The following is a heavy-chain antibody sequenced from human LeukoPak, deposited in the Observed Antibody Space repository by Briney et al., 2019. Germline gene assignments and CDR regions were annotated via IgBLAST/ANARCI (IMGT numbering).Heavy chain of an antibody. CDR2: ISGSGGST. D-gene: IGHD2-21*01. Sequence: GGSLRLSCAASGFTFSSYGMSWVRQAPGKGLEWVSAISGSGGSTYYADSVKGRFTISRDNSKNTLYLQMNSLRAEDTAVYYCAKARQPYCGGESHFDYWGQGTLVTVSS. CDR1: GFTFSSYG. J-gene: IGHJ4*02. V-gene: IGHV3-23*01. CDR3: AKARQPYCGGESHFDY.